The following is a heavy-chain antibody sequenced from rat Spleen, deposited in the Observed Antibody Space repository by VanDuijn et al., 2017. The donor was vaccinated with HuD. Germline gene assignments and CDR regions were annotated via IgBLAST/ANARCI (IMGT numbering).Heavy chain of an antibody. D-gene: IGHD1-2*01. CDR3: TTGTIAAPYWYFDF. Sequence: EVHLVESGGGLVQPGRSLKLSCAASGFTFSNYYMAWVRQAPTKGLEWVAYITTGGDTSFYRDSVKGRFTISRDNAKSTLYLQMVSLRSEDTATYYCTTGTIAAPYWYFDFWGPGTMVTVSS. CDR2: ITTGGDTS. V-gene: IGHV5-27*01. CDR1: GFTFSNYY. J-gene: IGHJ1*01.